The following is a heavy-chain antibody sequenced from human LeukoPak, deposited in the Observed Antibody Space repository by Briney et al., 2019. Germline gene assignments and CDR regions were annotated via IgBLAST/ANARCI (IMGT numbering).Heavy chain of an antibody. J-gene: IGHJ4*02. CDR3: ARSLTGNFDY. CDR2: IFYSGST. CDR1: SGSISSYY. Sequence: SETLSLTCTVSSGSISSYYWSWIRQPPGKGLEWLGYIFYSGSTDYNPSLKSRVTISVDTSKNQFSLKLNSVTAADTAVYYCARSLTGNFDYGGQGTLVTVSS. V-gene: IGHV4-59*01. D-gene: IGHD3-9*01.